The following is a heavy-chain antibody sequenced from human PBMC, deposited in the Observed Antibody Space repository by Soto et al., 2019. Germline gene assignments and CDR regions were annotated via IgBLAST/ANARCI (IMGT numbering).Heavy chain of an antibody. CDR2: VYYSGST. Sequence: SETLCLTCTVSGGSVISGSYYWGWVRQPPGKGLEWIGSVYYSGSTYYNPSLESRVTISVDKSKNQFSLKLSSVTAADTAVYYCARGQSAAAGKNYYYYYGMDVWGQGTTVTVSS. CDR1: GGSVISGSYY. CDR3: ARGQSAAAGKNYYYYYGMDV. J-gene: IGHJ6*02. V-gene: IGHV4-39*01. D-gene: IGHD6-13*01.